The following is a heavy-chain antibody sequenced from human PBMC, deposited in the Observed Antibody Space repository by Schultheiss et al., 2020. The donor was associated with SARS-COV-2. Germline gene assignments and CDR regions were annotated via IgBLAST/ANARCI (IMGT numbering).Heavy chain of an antibody. Sequence: GGSLRLSCAASGFTFSGSAMHWVRQASGKGLEWVSAISGSGGSTYYADSVKGRFTISRDNSKNTLYLQMNSLRAEDTAVYYCARERDSGSYYDYYYGMDVWGQGTTVTVSS. D-gene: IGHD1-26*01. CDR1: GFTFSGSA. J-gene: IGHJ6*02. CDR2: ISGSGGST. V-gene: IGHV3-64*04. CDR3: ARERDSGSYYDYYYGMDV.